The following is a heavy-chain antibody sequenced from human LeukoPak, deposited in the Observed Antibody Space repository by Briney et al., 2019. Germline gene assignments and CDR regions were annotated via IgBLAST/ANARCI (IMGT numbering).Heavy chain of an antibody. CDR1: GFTFSSYG. CDR2: IDFTSRYI. CDR3: ATPAAGPGAEYSLY. J-gene: IGHJ1*01. D-gene: IGHD6-13*01. V-gene: IGHV3-21*01. Sequence: GRSLRLSCAASGFTFSSYGMHWVRQAPGKGLEWVSSIDFTSRYIYNADSVKGRFTTSRDNAKNSLDLQMNSLKVEDTAVYYCATPAAGPGAEYSLYWGQGTLVIVSS.